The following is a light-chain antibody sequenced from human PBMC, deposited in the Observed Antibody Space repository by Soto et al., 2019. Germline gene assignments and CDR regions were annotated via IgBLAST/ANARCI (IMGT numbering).Light chain of an antibody. CDR3: QQYDSSPVT. V-gene: IGKV3-20*01. CDR2: GAS. Sequence: EIVLTQSPGTLSLSPGERATLSCRASQSVSSSYLAWYQQKPGQAPRLLIYGASSRATGIPDRFSGSGSGTDFTLTISGLEPEDFAVYYCQQYDSSPVTFGPGTKVDIK. CDR1: QSVSSSY. J-gene: IGKJ3*01.